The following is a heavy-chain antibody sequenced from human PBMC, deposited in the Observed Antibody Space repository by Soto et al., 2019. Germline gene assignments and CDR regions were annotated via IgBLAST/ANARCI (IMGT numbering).Heavy chain of an antibody. Sequence: QVHLVESGGGVVQPGRSLRLSCAVSGFTFSSYSMHWVRQDPDMGLEWVAFISFAGNNKYYADSVKGRFTISRDNSNNMLYLEMNSLRPDDTAVDYCARDRQKALVVVAATGGFDYWGQGTPVTVSS. CDR1: GFTFSSYS. J-gene: IGHJ4*02. CDR2: ISFAGNNK. V-gene: IGHV3-30*04. CDR3: ARDRQKALVVVAATGGFDY. D-gene: IGHD2-15*01.